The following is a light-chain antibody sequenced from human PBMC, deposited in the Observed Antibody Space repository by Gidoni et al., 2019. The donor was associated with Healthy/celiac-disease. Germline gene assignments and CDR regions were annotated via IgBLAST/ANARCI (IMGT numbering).Light chain of an antibody. V-gene: IGKV1-27*01. J-gene: IGKJ1*01. CDR2: AAS. Sequence: DRQKNQSPSSLSASVGDRVTITCRASQGISNYLAWYQQKPGKVPKLLIYAASTLQSGVPSRFSGSGSGTDFTLTISSLQPEDVATYYCQKYNSAPRTFGQGTKVEIK. CDR1: QGISNY. CDR3: QKYNSAPRT.